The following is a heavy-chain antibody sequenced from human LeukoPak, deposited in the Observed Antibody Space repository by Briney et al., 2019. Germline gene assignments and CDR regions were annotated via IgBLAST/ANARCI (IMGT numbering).Heavy chain of an antibody. CDR1: GYTFTGYY. CDR3: ARDGSRGYSGHDHDR. CDR2: INSNSGGT. J-gene: IGHJ5*02. D-gene: IGHD5-12*01. V-gene: IGHV1-2*02. Sequence: ASVKVSCKASGYTFTGYYMHWVRQAPGQGLEWMGWINSNSGGTSYAQKFQGRVTMTRDTSISTAYMELNSLRSDDTAVYYCARDGSRGYSGHDHDRWGQGTLVTVSS.